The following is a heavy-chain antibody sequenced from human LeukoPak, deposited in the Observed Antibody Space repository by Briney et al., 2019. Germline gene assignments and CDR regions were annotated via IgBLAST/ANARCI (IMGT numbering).Heavy chain of an antibody. CDR1: AFTFSTYA. V-gene: IGHV3-23*01. D-gene: IGHD3-3*01. Sequence: GGSLRLSCAASAFTFSTYAMSWVRQAPGKGLECVSVISGGAGSTYYADSVKGRFTISRDNSKNTLFLQMNSLRAEDTAVYYCAKYKYNFWSGSNYYYMDVWGKGTTVTVSS. CDR3: AKYKYNFWSGSNYYYMDV. CDR2: ISGGAGST. J-gene: IGHJ6*03.